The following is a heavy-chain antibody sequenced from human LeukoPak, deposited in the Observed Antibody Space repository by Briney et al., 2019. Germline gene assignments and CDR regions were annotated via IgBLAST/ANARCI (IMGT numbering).Heavy chain of an antibody. J-gene: IGHJ4*02. Sequence: PSETLSLTCTVSGGSISSGGYYWSWIRQPPGKGLEWIGYIYHSGSTYYNPSLKSRVTISVDRSKNRFSLKLSSVTAADTAIYYCAREPGYSSGSVDWGQGTLVTVPS. CDR3: AREPGYSSGSVD. V-gene: IGHV4-30-2*01. D-gene: IGHD6-19*01. CDR2: IYHSGST. CDR1: GGSISSGGYY.